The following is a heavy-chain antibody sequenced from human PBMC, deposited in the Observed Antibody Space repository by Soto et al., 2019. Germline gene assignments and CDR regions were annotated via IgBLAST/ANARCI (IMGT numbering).Heavy chain of an antibody. V-gene: IGHV4-30-4*01. CDR1: GGSISSGDYY. CDR3: ARGTGFSLAFDP. Sequence: SETLSLTGTVSGGSISSGDYYWTWIRQPPGKGLEWIGYIYNSGSTYYNPSLKSRVAISVDTSKNQFSLNLSSVTAADTAVYYCARGTGFSLAFDPWGQGTQVTVSS. J-gene: IGHJ5*02. CDR2: IYNSGST.